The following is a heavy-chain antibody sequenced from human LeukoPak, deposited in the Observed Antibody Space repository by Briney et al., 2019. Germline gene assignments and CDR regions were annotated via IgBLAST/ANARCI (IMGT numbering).Heavy chain of an antibody. CDR3: ARGSDYDFWSGYNI. D-gene: IGHD3-3*01. J-gene: IGHJ4*02. CDR1: GYTFTGYY. V-gene: IGHV1-2*02. Sequence: ASVKVSCKASGYTFTGYYMHWVRQAPGQGLEWMGWINPNSGGTNYAQKFQGRVIMTRDTSISTAYMELSRLRSDDTAVYYCARGSDYDFWSGYNIWGQGTLVTVSS. CDR2: INPNSGGT.